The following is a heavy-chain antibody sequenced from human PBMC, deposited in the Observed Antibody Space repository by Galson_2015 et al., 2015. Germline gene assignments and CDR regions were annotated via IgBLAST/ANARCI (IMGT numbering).Heavy chain of an antibody. CDR2: ISYDGSNK. V-gene: IGHV3-30-3*01. CDR1: GFTFSSYA. Sequence: SLRLSCAASGFTFSSYAMHWVRQAPGKGLEWVAVISYDGSNKYYADSVKGRFTISRNNSKNTLYLQMNSLRAEDTAVYYCASPICSSTSCYKGGEVVAYYYGMDVWGQGTTVTVSS. D-gene: IGHD2-2*02. CDR3: ASPICSSTSCYKGGEVVAYYYGMDV. J-gene: IGHJ6*02.